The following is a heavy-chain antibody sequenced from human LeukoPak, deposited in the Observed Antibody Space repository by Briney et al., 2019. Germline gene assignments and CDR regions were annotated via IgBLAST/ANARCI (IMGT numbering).Heavy chain of an antibody. D-gene: IGHD3-22*01. CDR3: AREYYYDGSGYYYNY. V-gene: IGHV3-11*04. CDR2: ISSSGSTI. CDR1: GFTFSDYY. J-gene: IGHJ4*02. Sequence: PGGSLRLSCAASGFTFSDYYMSWIRQAPGKGLEWVSYISSSGSTIYYADSVKGRFTISRDNAKNSLYLQMNSLRAEDTAVYYWAREYYYDGSGYYYNYWGQGTLVTVSS.